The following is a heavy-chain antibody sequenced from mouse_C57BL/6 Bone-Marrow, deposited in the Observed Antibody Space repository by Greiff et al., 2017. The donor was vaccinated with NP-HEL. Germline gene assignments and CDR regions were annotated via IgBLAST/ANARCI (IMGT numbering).Heavy chain of an antibody. CDR2: IYYSGTI. V-gene: IGHV3-5*01. CDR1: GISITTGNYR. D-gene: IGHD1-1*01. CDR3: AREREVPYYGSSSYWYFDV. J-gene: IGHJ1*03. Sequence: EVKLVESGPGLVKPSQTVFLTCTVTGISITTGNYRWSWIRQFPGNKLEWIGYIYYSGTITYNPSLTSRTTITRDTPKNQFFLEMNSLTAEDTATYYCAREREVPYYGSSSYWYFDVWGTGTTVTVSS.